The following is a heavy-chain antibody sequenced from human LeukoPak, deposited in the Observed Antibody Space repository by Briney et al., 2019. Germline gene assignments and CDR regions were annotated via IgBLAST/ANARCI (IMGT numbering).Heavy chain of an antibody. CDR2: IYSGGST. Sequence: GGSLRLSCAASGFTVSSNYMSWVRQAPGKGLEWVSVIYSGGSTYYADSVKGRFTISRDNAKNSLYLQMNSLRAEDTAVYYCASLVPAANFDYWGQGTLVTVSS. CDR3: ASLVPAANFDY. CDR1: GFTVSSNY. D-gene: IGHD2-2*01. V-gene: IGHV3-53*01. J-gene: IGHJ4*02.